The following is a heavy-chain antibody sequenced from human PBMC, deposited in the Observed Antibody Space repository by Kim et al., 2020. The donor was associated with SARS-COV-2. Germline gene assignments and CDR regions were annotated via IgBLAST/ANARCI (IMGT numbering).Heavy chain of an antibody. Sequence: CQTPSLKSRVTKSVDTSNNHFSLKLSSVIAADTAVYYCARLRSGVGWFDPWGQGTLVTVSS. D-gene: IGHD1-26*01. J-gene: IGHJ5*02. V-gene: IGHV4-39*02. CDR3: ARLRSGVGWFDP.